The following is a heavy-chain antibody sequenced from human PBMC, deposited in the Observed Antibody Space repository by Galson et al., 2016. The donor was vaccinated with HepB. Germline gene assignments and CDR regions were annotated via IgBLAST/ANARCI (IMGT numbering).Heavy chain of an antibody. CDR3: ARVDYGSGWREGWFDP. D-gene: IGHD6-19*01. CDR2: ISSSSSHT. J-gene: IGHJ5*02. CDR1: GLTFSDFY. Sequence: SLRLSCAASGLTFSDFYMSWIRQAPGKGLEWVSYISSSSSHTNYADSVKGRFTLSRDNANNSLYLQMNSLRVEDTAVYYCARVDYGSGWREGWFDPWGQGTLVTVSS. V-gene: IGHV3-11*06.